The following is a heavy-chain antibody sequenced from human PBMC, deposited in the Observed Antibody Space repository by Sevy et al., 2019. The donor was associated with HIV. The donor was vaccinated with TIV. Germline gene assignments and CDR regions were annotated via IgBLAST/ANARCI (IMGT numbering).Heavy chain of an antibody. CDR3: TRWKAAQSLFDY. J-gene: IGHJ4*02. V-gene: IGHV3-49*04. CDR1: GFTFGDYC. CDR2: LKSDVYGGTV. D-gene: IGHD6-13*01. Sequence: GGSLRLSCTASGFTFGDYCMSWVRQAPGKGLEWVAFLKSDVYGGTVDHAASVRGRFVISRDDSKTIAYLQMNDLKTEETGVYYCTRWKAAQSLFDYWGQGALVTVS.